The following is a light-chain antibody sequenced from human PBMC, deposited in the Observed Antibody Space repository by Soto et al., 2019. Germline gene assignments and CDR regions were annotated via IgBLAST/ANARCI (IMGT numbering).Light chain of an antibody. CDR3: HQYSRSPET. V-gene: IGKV1-17*01. CDR1: QGIGND. J-gene: IGKJ1*01. CDR2: AAS. Sequence: IQMTQSPSSLSASVGDRVTITCRASQGIGNDLGWYQQKSGEAPKLLIYAASHLQSGLPSRFSGSGSGTEFTLTISSLQPADFAVYYCHQYSRSPETFGQGTKVDIK.